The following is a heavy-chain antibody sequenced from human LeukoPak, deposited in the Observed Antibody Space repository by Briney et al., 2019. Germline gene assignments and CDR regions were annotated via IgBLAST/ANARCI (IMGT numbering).Heavy chain of an antibody. V-gene: IGHV1-2*02. J-gene: IGHJ1*01. D-gene: IGHD3-9*01. CDR3: ARAPYDILTGRKAEYFQH. CDR2: INPNSGGT. Sequence: ASVKVSCKASGYTFTRYYMHWVRQAPGQGLEWMGWINPNSGGTNYAQKFQGRVTMTRDTSISTAYMELSRLRSDDTAVYYCARAPYDILTGRKAEYFQHWGQGTLVTVSS. CDR1: GYTFTRYY.